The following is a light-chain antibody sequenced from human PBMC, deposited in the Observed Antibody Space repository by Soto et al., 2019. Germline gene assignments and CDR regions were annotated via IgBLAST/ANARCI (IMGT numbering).Light chain of an antibody. V-gene: IGLV1-44*01. CDR1: RSNIGSNS. CDR2: SNN. J-gene: IGLJ1*01. CDR3: AAWDDSLNGRYV. Sequence: QSVLTQPPSASGTPGQRVTISCSGDRSNIGSNSVNWYQQLPGTAPKLLIYSNNQRPSGVPDRFSGSKSGTSASLAISGHQSEDEADYYCAAWDDSLNGRYVFGTGTKLTVL.